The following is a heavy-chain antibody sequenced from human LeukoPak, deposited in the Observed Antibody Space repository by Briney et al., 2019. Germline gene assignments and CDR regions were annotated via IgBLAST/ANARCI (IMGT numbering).Heavy chain of an antibody. CDR1: GFTFSSYA. J-gene: IGHJ6*02. D-gene: IGHD3-9*01. Sequence: PGGSLRLSCAASGFTFSSYAMSWDRQAPGKVLEWVSAISGSGGSTYYADSVKGRFTISRDNSKNTLYLQMNSLRAEDTAVYYCAKAVDILTGYPYYYYYGMDVWGQGTTVTVSS. V-gene: IGHV3-23*01. CDR2: ISGSGGST. CDR3: AKAVDILTGYPYYYYYGMDV.